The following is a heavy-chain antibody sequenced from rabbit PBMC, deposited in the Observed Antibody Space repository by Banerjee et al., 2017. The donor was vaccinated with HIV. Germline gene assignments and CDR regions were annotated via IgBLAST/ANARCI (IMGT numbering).Heavy chain of an antibody. V-gene: IGHV1S40*01. CDR3: ARDGDYDDYAYYFNL. D-gene: IGHD2-1*01. CDR2: IVTGSSGST. Sequence: QSLEESGGDLVKPGASLTLTCTASGFTISSSYWICWVRQAPGKGLEWIACIVTGSSGSTAYASWAKGRFPIAKTSSTTVTLQMTSLTAADTATYFCARDGDYDDYAYYFNLWGPGTLVTVS. CDR1: GFTISSSYW. J-gene: IGHJ4*01.